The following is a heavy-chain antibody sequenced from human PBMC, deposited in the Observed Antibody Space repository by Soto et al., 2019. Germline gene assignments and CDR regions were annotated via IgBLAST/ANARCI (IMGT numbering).Heavy chain of an antibody. CDR2: ISSSSSYI. D-gene: IGHD6-19*01. CDR3: ARVQPGPFNSGWYSYYYYGMDV. J-gene: IGHJ6*02. V-gene: IGHV3-21*01. CDR1: GFTFSSYS. Sequence: EVQLVESGGGLVKPGGSLRLSCAASGFTFSSYSMNWVRQAPGKGLEWVSSISSSSSYIYYADSVKGRFTISRDNAKNSLYLQMNRLRAEDTAVYYCARVQPGPFNSGWYSYYYYGMDVWGQWTTVTVSS.